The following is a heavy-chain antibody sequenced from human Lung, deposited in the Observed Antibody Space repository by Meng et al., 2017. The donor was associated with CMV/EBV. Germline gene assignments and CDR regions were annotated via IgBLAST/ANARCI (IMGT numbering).Heavy chain of an antibody. V-gene: IGHV3-23*01. D-gene: IGHD2-8*01. CDR1: GGSFSGYY. Sequence: ETLSLTCAVYGGSFSGYYWSWIRQPPGKGLEWVSTMSASGGSTKYADSVKGRFTISRDNSKNMLYLQMNSLRAEDTAVYYCAKDPSDIVLMDFAIYAFDIWGQGTMVTVSS. CDR2: MSASGGST. J-gene: IGHJ3*02. CDR3: AKDPSDIVLMDFAIYAFDI.